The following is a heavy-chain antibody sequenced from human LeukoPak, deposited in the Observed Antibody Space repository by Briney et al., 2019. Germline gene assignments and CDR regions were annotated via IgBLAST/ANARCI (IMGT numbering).Heavy chain of an antibody. D-gene: IGHD1-14*01. Sequence: GGSLRLSSAASGFTFSSYWMHWVRQAPGKGLVWVSRINTDGSSTSYADTVRGRFTISRDNAKNTLYLQMNSLRAEDTAVYYCARESDTLPRDCWGQGTLVTVSS. CDR2: INTDGSST. J-gene: IGHJ4*02. CDR3: ARESDTLPRDC. CDR1: GFTFSSYW. V-gene: IGHV3-74*01.